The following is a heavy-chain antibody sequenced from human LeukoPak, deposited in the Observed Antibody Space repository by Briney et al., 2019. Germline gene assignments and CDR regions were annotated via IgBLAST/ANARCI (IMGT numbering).Heavy chain of an antibody. D-gene: IGHD3-10*01. CDR3: ARGTGSYYSLGY. Sequence: GPLRLCCAASGFTFRSYRMHWVRQAPGKGLVWVSGINSDGSSTSYADSVKGRFTISRDNAKNTLYLQLDSMRAEDTAMYYCARGTGSYYSLGYWGQGTLVTVSS. CDR1: GFTFRSYR. CDR2: INSDGSST. J-gene: IGHJ4*02. V-gene: IGHV3-74*01.